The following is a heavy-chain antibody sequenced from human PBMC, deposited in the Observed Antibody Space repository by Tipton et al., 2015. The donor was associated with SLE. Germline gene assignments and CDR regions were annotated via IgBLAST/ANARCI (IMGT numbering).Heavy chain of an antibody. D-gene: IGHD6-13*01. CDR2: IYYSGST. CDR3: ARRESSSLDY. J-gene: IGHJ4*02. V-gene: IGHV4-39*07. CDR1: GGSISSSSYY. Sequence: TLSLTCTVSGGSISSSSYYWGWIRQPPGKGLEWIGSIYYSGSTNYNPSLKSRVTISVDKSKNQFSLKLSSVTAADTAVYYCARRESSSLDYWGQGTLVTVSS.